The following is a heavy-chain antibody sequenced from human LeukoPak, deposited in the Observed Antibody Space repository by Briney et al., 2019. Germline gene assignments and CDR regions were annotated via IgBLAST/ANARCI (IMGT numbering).Heavy chain of an antibody. J-gene: IGHJ4*02. D-gene: IGHD2-15*01. V-gene: IGHV3-15*07. CDR3: TTDALGYCSGGSCYSFDY. CDR1: GFTFSNAW. Sequence: PGGSLRLSCAASGFTFSNAWMNWVRQAPGKRLEWVGRIKSKTDGGTTDYAAPVKGRFTISRDDSKNTLYLQMNSLKTEDTAVYYCTTDALGYCSGGSCYSFDYWAREPWSPSPQ. CDR2: IKSKTDGGTT.